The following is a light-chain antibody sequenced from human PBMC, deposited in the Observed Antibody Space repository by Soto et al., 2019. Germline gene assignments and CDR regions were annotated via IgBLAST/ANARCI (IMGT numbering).Light chain of an antibody. CDR1: QSISKW. CDR2: DAS. CDR3: LQDYNYPWT. J-gene: IGKJ1*01. Sequence: DIQMTQSPYTLSASVGDRVVITSRASQSISKWLAWYQQKPGRAPNFLIYDASTLESGVPSRFSGRGSGTDFTLTISSLQPEDFATYYCLQDYNYPWTFGQGTKVDIK. V-gene: IGKV1-5*01.